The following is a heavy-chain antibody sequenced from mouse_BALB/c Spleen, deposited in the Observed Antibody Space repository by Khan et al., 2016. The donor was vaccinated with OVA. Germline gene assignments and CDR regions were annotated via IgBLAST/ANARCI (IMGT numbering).Heavy chain of an antibody. CDR3: TRGGYGTFAY. D-gene: IGHD2-2*01. J-gene: IGHJ3*01. Sequence: VQLQQSGPELVKPGTSMKMSCKASGYSFTGYTMDWVRQSPGYNLEWIGLINPNNGDTYYNQKFKGKATLTVDKSSSTAYLELLSLTSEDSAVCYCTRGGYGTFAYWGQGTLVTVSA. V-gene: IGHV1-18*01. CDR2: INPNNGDT. CDR1: GYSFTGYT.